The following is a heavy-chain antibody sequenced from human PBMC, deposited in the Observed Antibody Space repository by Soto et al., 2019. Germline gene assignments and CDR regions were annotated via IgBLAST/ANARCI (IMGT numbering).Heavy chain of an antibody. CDR3: AWGARGAARVI. Sequence: ASVKVSCKPSGYTFTSYAIRWGRQAPGQRLEWMGWINAGNDNTKYSQKFPRRVTITRDTSARTAYMELSSLSTEDQAEYYCAWGARGAARVIWGQGTLVTVSS. J-gene: IGHJ4*02. CDR1: GYTFTSYA. V-gene: IGHV1-3*01. CDR2: INAGNDNT. D-gene: IGHD6-6*01.